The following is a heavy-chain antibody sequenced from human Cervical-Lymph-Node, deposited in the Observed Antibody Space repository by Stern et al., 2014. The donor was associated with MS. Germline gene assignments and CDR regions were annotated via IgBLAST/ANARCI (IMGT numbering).Heavy chain of an antibody. Sequence: VQLVQSGAEVTKPWSSVKVSCNASGGTFSKFPSSWVRQAPGQGLEWMGGIVPVFGTPTYAQEFRGRVTITADVSTSTVYMELSSLRSDDTAVYYCALSSETSDRWYSLGYDLWGQGTLVTVSS. V-gene: IGHV1-69*01. J-gene: IGHJ5*02. D-gene: IGHD6-13*01. CDR1: GGTFSKFP. CDR3: ALSSETSDRWYSLGYDL. CDR2: IVPVFGTP.